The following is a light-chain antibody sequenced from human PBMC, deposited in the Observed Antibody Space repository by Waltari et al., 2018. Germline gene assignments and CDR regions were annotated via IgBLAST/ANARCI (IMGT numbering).Light chain of an antibody. J-gene: IGLJ1*01. CDR3: SSFSRRANIV. V-gene: IGLV2-14*01. CDR1: SSDIGFYDY. Sequence: QSALTQPASVSGSPGQSITISCTGTSSDIGFYDYVSWYQQYPGKAPTLIIYHVNNRPSGVSSRFSASKSGNAASLTISGLQGEDEADYYCSSFSRRANIVFGSGTKVTVL. CDR2: HVN.